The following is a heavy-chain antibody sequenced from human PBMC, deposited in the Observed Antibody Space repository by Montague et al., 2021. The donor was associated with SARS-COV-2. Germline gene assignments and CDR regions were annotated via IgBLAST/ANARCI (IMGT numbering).Heavy chain of an antibody. Sequence: SETLSLTCSVSGGSMINNYWSWIRQPPGKGLEWMGYIYYTGSTDXXPSLESRATLSIDTSRNEFSLRLASVTAADTAVYFCARDVSTGTYTFDHWGHGVLVTVSS. CDR3: ARDVSTGTYTFDH. V-gene: IGHV4-59*01. J-gene: IGHJ4*01. CDR1: GGSMINNY. D-gene: IGHD1-26*01. CDR2: IYYTGST.